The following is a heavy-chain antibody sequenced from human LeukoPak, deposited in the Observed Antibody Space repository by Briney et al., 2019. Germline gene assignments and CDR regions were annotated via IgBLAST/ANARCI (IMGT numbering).Heavy chain of an antibody. CDR2: ITKGSNYM. V-gene: IGHV3-21*01. CDR1: GFSFTNYN. Sequence: GGSLRLSCAASGFSFTNYNMDWVRQAPGKGLEWVSPITKGSNYMYYADSVRGRFTISRDDAKASLSLQMDSLRAEDTAMYYCARGRYDSGSYYSIFDYWGQGTLVTVSS. J-gene: IGHJ4*02. D-gene: IGHD3-22*01. CDR3: ARGRYDSGSYYSIFDY.